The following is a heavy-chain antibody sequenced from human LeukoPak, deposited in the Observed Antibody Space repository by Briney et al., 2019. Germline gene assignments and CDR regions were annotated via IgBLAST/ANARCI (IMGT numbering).Heavy chain of an antibody. CDR1: GGSISSGGYY. Sequence: PSETLSLTCTVSGGSISSGGYYWSWIRQHPGKGLEWIGYIYYSGSTYYNPSLKSRVTISVDTSKNQFSLKLSSVTAADTAMYYCARANYDFWSGYWNWFDPWGQGTLVTVSS. J-gene: IGHJ5*02. CDR2: IYYSGST. V-gene: IGHV4-31*03. D-gene: IGHD3-3*01. CDR3: ARANYDFWSGYWNWFDP.